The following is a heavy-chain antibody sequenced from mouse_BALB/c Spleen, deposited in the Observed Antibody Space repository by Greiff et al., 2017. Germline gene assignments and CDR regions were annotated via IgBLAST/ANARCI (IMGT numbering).Heavy chain of an antibody. CDR2: ISYSGST. V-gene: IGHV3-2*02. J-gene: IGHJ2*01. CDR1: GYSITSDYA. D-gene: IGHD1-1*01. CDR3: ARSGLRSYYFDY. Sequence: EVMLVESGPGLVKPSQSLSLTCTVTGYSITSDYAWNWIRQFPGNKLEWMGYISYSGSTSYNPSLKSRISITRDTSKNQFFLPLNSVTTEDTATYYCARSGLRSYYFDYWGQGTTLTVSS.